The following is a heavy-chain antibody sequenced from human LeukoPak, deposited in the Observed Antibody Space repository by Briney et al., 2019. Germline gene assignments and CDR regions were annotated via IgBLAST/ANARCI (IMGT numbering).Heavy chain of an antibody. CDR1: GGSISSGDYY. Sequence: SQTLSLTCTVSGGSISSGDYYWSWIRQPPGKGLEWIGYIYYSGSTYYHPSLKSRLTISLDTSKNQFSLKLTSVTAADTAVYYCARDLMVRGVVPRGDAFDIWGQGTMVTVSS. V-gene: IGHV4-30-4*01. CDR2: IYYSGST. J-gene: IGHJ3*02. D-gene: IGHD3-10*01. CDR3: ARDLMVRGVVPRGDAFDI.